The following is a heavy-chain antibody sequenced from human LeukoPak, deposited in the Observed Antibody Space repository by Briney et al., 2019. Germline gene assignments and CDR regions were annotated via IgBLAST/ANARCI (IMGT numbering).Heavy chain of an antibody. J-gene: IGHJ2*01. CDR2: VSGSGAGT. CDR3: AKGPRAGLRYWYFDL. D-gene: IGHD2-21*02. V-gene: IGHV3-23*01. Sequence: SCKASGLTFNTYAMSWVRQAPGKGLQWVSTVSGSGAGTFYGDSVKGRFTISRDNSNNTLFLQMNSLSADDTAVYFCAKGPRAGLRYWYFDLWGRGSLVTVSS. CDR1: GLTFNTYA.